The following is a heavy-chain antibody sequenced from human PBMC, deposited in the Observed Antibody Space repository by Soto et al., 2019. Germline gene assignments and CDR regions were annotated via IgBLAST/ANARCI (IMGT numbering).Heavy chain of an antibody. CDR2: IYHSGST. J-gene: IGHJ5*02. CDR1: GGSISSGYYS. CDR3: TTRVNRFDP. Sequence: SETLSLTCAVSGGSISSGYYSWSWIRQPPGKGLEWIGYIYHSGSTYYNPSLKSTLYLQMNGLRAEDTAVYYCAKTIGPEHLTGTTRVNRFDPWGQGTLVTVSS. D-gene: IGHD1-7*01. V-gene: IGHV4-30-2*01.